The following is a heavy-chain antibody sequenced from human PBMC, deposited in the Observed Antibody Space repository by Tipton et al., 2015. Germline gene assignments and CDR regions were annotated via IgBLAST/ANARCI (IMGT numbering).Heavy chain of an antibody. Sequence: QSGPEVKKPGASVTVSCKASGYTFITYGINWVRQAPGQGLEWMGWISPYSGYTNYAHNVQDRVTMTTDTSTSTAYLELRSLRSDDTAVYYCARDPTGYYESSNYYFYDWGQGTLVTVSS. CDR1: GYTFITYG. V-gene: IGHV1-18*01. D-gene: IGHD3-22*01. J-gene: IGHJ4*02. CDR2: ISPYSGYT. CDR3: ARDPTGYYESSNYYFYD.